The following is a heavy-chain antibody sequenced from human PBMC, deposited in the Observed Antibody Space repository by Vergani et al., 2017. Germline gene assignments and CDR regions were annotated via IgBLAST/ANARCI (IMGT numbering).Heavy chain of an antibody. CDR1: GGTFSSYA. V-gene: IGHV1-69*01. J-gene: IGHJ5*02. D-gene: IGHD2-2*01. CDR2: IIPIFGTA. Sequence: QVQLVQSGAEVKKPGSSVKVSCKASGGTFSSYAISWVRQAPGQGLEWMGGIIPIFGTANYAQKFQGRVTITADESTSTAYMELSSLRSEDTAVYYCARGVVVVPADAGFSDWFDPWGQGTLVTVSS. CDR3: ARGVVVVPADAGFSDWFDP.